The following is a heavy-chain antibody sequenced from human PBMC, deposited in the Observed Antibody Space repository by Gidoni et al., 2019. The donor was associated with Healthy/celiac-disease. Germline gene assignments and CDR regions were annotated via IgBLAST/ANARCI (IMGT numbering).Heavy chain of an antibody. Sequence: QVQLQESGPGLVKPSQTLSLTCTVSGGSIRTGGYYWSWIRQHPGKGLEWIGYIYYCGSTYYNPSLKSRVTISVDTSKNQFSLKLSSVTAADTAVYYCARATIVVVPAANVLDAFDIWGQGTMVTVSS. CDR3: ARATIVVVPAANVLDAFDI. CDR1: GGSIRTGGYY. J-gene: IGHJ3*02. V-gene: IGHV4-31*03. D-gene: IGHD2-2*01. CDR2: IYYCGST.